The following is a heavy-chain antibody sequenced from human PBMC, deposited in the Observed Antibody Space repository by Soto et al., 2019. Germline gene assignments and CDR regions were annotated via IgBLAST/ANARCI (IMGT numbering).Heavy chain of an antibody. D-gene: IGHD1-26*01. V-gene: IGHV4-4*02. CDR1: GGSISSSNW. CDR3: ARETGGSYSNGYAAFDI. CDR2: IYHSGST. J-gene: IGHJ3*02. Sequence: PSETLSLTCAVSGGSISSSNWWSWVRQPPGKGLEWIGEIYHSGSTNYNPSLKSRVTISVDKSKNQFSLKLSSVTAADTAVYYCARETGGSYSNGYAAFDIWGQGTMVTVSS.